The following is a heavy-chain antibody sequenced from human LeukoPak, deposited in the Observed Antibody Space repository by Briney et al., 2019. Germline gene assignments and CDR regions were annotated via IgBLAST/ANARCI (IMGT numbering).Heavy chain of an antibody. CDR2: IYYSGST. J-gene: IGHJ4*02. V-gene: IGHV4-39*01. CDR1: GGSISSSSYY. D-gene: IGHD3-10*01. Sequence: SETLSLTCTVSGGSISSSSYYWGWIRQPPGKGLEWIGSIYYSGSTNYNPSLKSRVTISVDTSKNQFSLKLSSVTAADTAVYYCARHKRKTYYYGSGSHDYWGQGTLVTVSS. CDR3: ARHKRKTYYYGSGSHDY.